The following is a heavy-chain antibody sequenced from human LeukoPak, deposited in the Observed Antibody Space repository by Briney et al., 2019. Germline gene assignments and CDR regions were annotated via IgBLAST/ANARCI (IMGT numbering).Heavy chain of an antibody. J-gene: IGHJ4*02. CDR3: ASGREVLYY. V-gene: IGHV4-34*09. CDR1: GGSFSGYY. Sequence: ASETLSLTCAVYGGSFSGYYWSWIRQHPGKGLEWIGYIYHSGSTYYNPSLKSRVTISVDTSKNQFSLKLSSVTAADTAVYYCASGREVLYYWGQGTLVTVSS. CDR2: IYHSGST.